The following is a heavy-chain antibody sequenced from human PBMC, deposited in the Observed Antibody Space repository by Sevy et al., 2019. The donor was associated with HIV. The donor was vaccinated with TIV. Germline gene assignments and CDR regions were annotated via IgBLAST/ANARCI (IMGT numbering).Heavy chain of an antibody. J-gene: IGHJ5*02. Sequence: GGSLRLSCAASGFTFSIYAIHWVRQAPGKGLEWVSKISSSGSSIYYADSVKGRFTISRDNAKNSLNLQMNSLRAEDTAVYYCTRNGGAFDNGFDPWGQGTLVTVSS. D-gene: IGHD2-8*01. V-gene: IGHV3-48*03. CDR2: ISSSGSSI. CDR3: TRNGGAFDNGFDP. CDR1: GFTFSIYA.